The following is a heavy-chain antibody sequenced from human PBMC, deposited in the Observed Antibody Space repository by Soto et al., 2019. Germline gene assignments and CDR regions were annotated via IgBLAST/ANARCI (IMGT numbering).Heavy chain of an antibody. CDR3: ARASIAARPTHYYYYGMDV. CDR1: GGTFSSYA. CDR2: IIPIFGTA. J-gene: IGHJ6*02. D-gene: IGHD6-6*01. Sequence: QVQLVQSGAEVKKPGSSVKVSCKASGGTFSSYAISWVRQAPGQGLEWMGGIIPIFGTANYAQKFQGRVTITADESTSTAYMELSSLRSEDTAVYYCARASIAARPTHYYYYGMDVWGQGTTVTVSS. V-gene: IGHV1-69*01.